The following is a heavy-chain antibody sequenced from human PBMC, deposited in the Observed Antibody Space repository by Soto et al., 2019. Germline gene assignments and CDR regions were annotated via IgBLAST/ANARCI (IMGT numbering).Heavy chain of an antibody. V-gene: IGHV4-30-4*01. J-gene: IGHJ4*02. D-gene: IGHD3-22*01. CDR3: ARDDSSGYQSFDY. CDR2: IYYSGST. Sequence: PSETLSLTCTVSGGSISSGDYYWSWIRQPPGKGLEWIGYIYYSGSTYYNPSLKSRVTISVDTSKNQFSLKLSSVTAADTAVYYCARDDSSGYQSFDYWGQGTLVTVSS. CDR1: GGSISSGDYY.